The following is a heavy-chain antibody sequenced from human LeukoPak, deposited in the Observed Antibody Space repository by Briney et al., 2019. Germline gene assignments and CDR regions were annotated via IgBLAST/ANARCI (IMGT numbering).Heavy chain of an antibody. CDR1: GFTFSSYA. J-gene: IGHJ3*02. Sequence: GGSLRLSCAASGFTFSSYAMSWVRQAPGKGLEWVSAISGSGGSTYYADSVKGRFTISRDNSKNTLYLQMNSLRAEDTAVYYCAKEHLPFIFRGDAFDIWGQGTMVTVSS. CDR2: ISGSGGST. D-gene: IGHD2-21*01. V-gene: IGHV3-23*01. CDR3: AKEHLPFIFRGDAFDI.